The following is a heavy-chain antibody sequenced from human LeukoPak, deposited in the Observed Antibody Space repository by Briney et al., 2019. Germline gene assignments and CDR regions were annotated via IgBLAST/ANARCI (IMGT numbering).Heavy chain of an antibody. CDR3: ARDDAAGTPGSWGPQR. V-gene: IGHV3-21*01. J-gene: IGHJ4*02. Sequence: RPGVSLRLSCAASGFTLTSYSMNWVRQAPGKGLEWVSSISRSSSYIYYADSVKGRFTLSRDNAKNSLYLTVNRLRAEATAVYYCARDDAAGTPGSWGPQRWGQGTLVTVSS. CDR1: GFTLTSYS. D-gene: IGHD6-13*01. CDR2: ISRSSSYI.